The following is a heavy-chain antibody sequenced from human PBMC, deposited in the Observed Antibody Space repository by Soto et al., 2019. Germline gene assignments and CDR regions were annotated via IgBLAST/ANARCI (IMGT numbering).Heavy chain of an antibody. CDR2: ISSSSSTI. J-gene: IGHJ4*02. Sequence: GGSLRLSCAASGFTFSSYIMNWVRQAQGKGLQWVSYISSSSSTIYYADSVKGRFTISRDNAKNSLYLQMNSLRDEDTAVYYCARDLETYYYDSSGYYSNFDYWGQGTLVTVSS. CDR1: GFTFSSYI. CDR3: ARDLETYYYDSSGYYSNFDY. V-gene: IGHV3-48*02. D-gene: IGHD3-22*01.